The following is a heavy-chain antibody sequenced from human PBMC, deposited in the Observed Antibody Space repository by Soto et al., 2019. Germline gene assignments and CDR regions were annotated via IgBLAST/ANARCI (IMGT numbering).Heavy chain of an antibody. V-gene: IGHV4-39*01. CDR2: IYYSGST. D-gene: IGHD3-22*01. CDR3: ARTYYDSSGYSN. J-gene: IGHJ4*02. CDR1: GGSISSSSYY. Sequence: PSETLSLTCTVSGGSISSSSYYWGWIRQPPGKGLEWIGSIYYSGSTYYNPSLKSRVTISVDTSKNQFSLKLSSVTAADTAVYYCARTYYDSSGYSNWGQGTLVTV.